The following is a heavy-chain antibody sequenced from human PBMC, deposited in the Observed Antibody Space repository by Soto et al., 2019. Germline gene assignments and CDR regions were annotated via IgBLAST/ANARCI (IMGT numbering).Heavy chain of an antibody. Sequence: QVQLVQSGAAVKKPGSSVKVSCKASGGTFSSYAISWVRQAPGQGLEWMGGIIPIFGTANYAQKFQGRVTITADESTSTAYMELSSLRSEDTAVYYCARGVDVTMVRGVIITSWFDPWGQGTLVTVSS. CDR1: GGTFSSYA. D-gene: IGHD3-10*01. CDR2: IIPIFGTA. J-gene: IGHJ5*02. V-gene: IGHV1-69*12. CDR3: ARGVDVTMVRGVIITSWFDP.